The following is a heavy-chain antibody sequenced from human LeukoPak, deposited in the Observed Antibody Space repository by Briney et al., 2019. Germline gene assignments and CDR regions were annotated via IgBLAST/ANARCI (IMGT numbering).Heavy chain of an antibody. Sequence: GGSLRLSCVGSGFTFRTYAMIWVRQAPGKGLEWVSAISGSGGSTYYADSVKGRFTISRDNSKNTLYLQMNSLRAEDTAVYYCASGYGSGSGTWGQGTLVTVSS. V-gene: IGHV3-23*01. CDR1: GFTFRTYA. CDR2: ISGSGGST. CDR3: ASGYGSGSGT. D-gene: IGHD3-10*01. J-gene: IGHJ5*02.